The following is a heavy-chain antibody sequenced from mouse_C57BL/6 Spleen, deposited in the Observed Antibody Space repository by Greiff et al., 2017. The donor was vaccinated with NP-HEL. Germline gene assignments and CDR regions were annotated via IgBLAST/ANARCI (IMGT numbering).Heavy chain of an antibody. Sequence: EVKLVESGGGLVKPGGSLKLSCAASGFTFSDYGMHWVRQAPEQGLEWVAYISSGSSTIYYADTVKGRFTISRDNAKNTLFLQMTSLRSEDTAMYYCARCVFFAYWGQGTLVTVAA. CDR2: ISSGSSTI. CDR1: GFTFSDYG. J-gene: IGHJ3*01. V-gene: IGHV5-17*01. CDR3: ARCVFFAY.